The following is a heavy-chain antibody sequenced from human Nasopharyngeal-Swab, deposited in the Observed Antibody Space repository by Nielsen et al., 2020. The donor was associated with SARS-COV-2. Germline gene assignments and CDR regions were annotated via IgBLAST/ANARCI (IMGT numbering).Heavy chain of an antibody. CDR1: GFIFDDYA. D-gene: IGHD4-17*01. Sequence: GGSLRLSCAASGFIFDDYAMNRVRQAPGKGLEWVSGITWNGGSIGYAESVKGRFTISRDSAKNSLYLQMNSLRAEDTALYYCARDKSSTVTTFDYWGQGTLVTVSS. CDR3: ARDKSSTVTTFDY. CDR2: ITWNGGSI. V-gene: IGHV3-20*04. J-gene: IGHJ4*02.